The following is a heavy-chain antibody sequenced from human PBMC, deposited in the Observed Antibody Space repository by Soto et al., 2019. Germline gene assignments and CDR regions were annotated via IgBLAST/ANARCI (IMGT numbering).Heavy chain of an antibody. CDR3: ARDPQTGTKPGGYYYGMDV. CDR1: GDSVSSNSAA. D-gene: IGHD1-7*01. CDR2: TYYRSKWYN. Sequence: QVQLQQSGPGLVKPSQTLSLTCAISGDSVSSNSAAWNWIRQSPSRGLEWLGRTYYRSKWYNDYAVSVKSRITINPDTSKNQFSLQLNSVTPEDTAVYYCARDPQTGTKPGGYYYGMDVWGQGTTVTVSS. J-gene: IGHJ6*02. V-gene: IGHV6-1*01.